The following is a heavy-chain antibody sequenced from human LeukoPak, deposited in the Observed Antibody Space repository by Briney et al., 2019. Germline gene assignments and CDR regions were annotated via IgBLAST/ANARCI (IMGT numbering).Heavy chain of an antibody. V-gene: IGHV3-48*01. CDR3: ARDSMYAFDI. J-gene: IGHJ3*02. D-gene: IGHD2-2*01. CDR2: FSTSSGTI. CDR1: GFTFSSYS. Sequence: PGGSLRLSCAASGFTFSSYSMNWVRQAPGKGLEWISYFSTSSGTISYADSVKGRFTISRDNAKSSLYLQMNSLRAEDTAVYYCARDSMYAFDIWGQGTVVTVSS.